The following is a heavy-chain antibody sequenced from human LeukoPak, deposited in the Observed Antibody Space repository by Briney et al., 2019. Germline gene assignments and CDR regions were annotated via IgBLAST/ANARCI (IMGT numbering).Heavy chain of an antibody. CDR3: AKLGGDGSGSYYNVYNFDY. J-gene: IGHJ4*02. D-gene: IGHD3-10*01. Sequence: PGGSLRLSCAASGFTFSSYAMSWVRQAPGKGLEWVSAISGSGGSTYYADSVKGRFTISRDNSKNTLYLQMNSLRAEDTAVYYCAKLGGDGSGSYYNVYNFDYWGQGTLVTVSS. CDR1: GFTFSSYA. CDR2: ISGSGGST. V-gene: IGHV3-23*01.